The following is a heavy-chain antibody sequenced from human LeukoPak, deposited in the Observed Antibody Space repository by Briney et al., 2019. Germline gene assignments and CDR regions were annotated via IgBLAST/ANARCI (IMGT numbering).Heavy chain of an antibody. Sequence: PGGSLRLSCAASGFTFSSYWMHWVRQAPGKGLVWVSRINSDGSSTSYADSVKGRFTISRDNAKNTLYLQMNSLRAEDTAVYYGARDHLMQRIEAAGGGWGQGTLLTVLS. CDR3: ARDHLMQRIEAAGGG. V-gene: IGHV3-74*01. CDR1: GFTFSSYW. D-gene: IGHD6-13*01. J-gene: IGHJ4*02. CDR2: INSDGSST.